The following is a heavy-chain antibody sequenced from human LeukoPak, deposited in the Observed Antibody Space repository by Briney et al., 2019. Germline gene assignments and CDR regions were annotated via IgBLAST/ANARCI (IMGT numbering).Heavy chain of an antibody. CDR1: SGSMSNYY. CDR2: IHSTGST. CDR3: ARGHNWNDYFDP. D-gene: IGHD1-20*01. Sequence: SETLSLTCTVSSGSMSNYYWTWIRQPAGKGLEWVGRIHSTGSTTYNPSLKSRVSLSLGTSKNQFSLKVTSVTAADTAVYYCARGHNWNDYFDPWGQGTLVTVSS. V-gene: IGHV4-4*07. J-gene: IGHJ5*02.